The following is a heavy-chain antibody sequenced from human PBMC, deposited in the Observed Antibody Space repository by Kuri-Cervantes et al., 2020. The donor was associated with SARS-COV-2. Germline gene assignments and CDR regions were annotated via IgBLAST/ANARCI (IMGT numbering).Heavy chain of an antibody. Sequence: SGPTLVKPTQTLTVTCTFSGFSLTTSGMCVAWIRQPPGKALEWLARIDWDDDKCYKTSLNTRLSISKDTSKDQVVLTMANMDPVDTATYYCVRIRAATVIADYWGQGTLVTVSS. CDR3: VRIRAATVIADY. CDR1: GFSLTTSGMC. J-gene: IGHJ4*02. V-gene: IGHV2-70*11. CDR2: IDWDDDK. D-gene: IGHD4-11*01.